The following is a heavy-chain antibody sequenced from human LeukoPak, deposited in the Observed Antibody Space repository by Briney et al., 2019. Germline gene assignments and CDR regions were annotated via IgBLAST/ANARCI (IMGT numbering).Heavy chain of an antibody. CDR3: AREDYGSGSYYNQNWFDP. Sequence: GGSLRLSCAASGFTFSSYAMSWVRQAPGKGLEWVSAISGSGGSTYYADSVKGRFTISRDNAKNSLYLQMNSLRAEDTAVYYCAREDYGSGSYYNQNWFDPWGQGTLVTVSS. D-gene: IGHD3-10*01. J-gene: IGHJ5*02. CDR2: ISGSGGST. V-gene: IGHV3-23*01. CDR1: GFTFSSYA.